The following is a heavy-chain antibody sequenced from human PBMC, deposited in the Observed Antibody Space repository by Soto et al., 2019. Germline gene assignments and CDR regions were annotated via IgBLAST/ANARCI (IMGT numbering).Heavy chain of an antibody. D-gene: IGHD3-10*01. Sequence: GSLRLSCAASGFTVSSNYMSWVRQAPGKGLEWVSVIFSGGSTYYADSVKGRFTISRDNAKNSLYLQMNSLRDEDTAVYYCAREGGSYNWFDPWGQGTLVTVSS. CDR2: IFSGGST. V-gene: IGHV3-66*01. CDR3: AREGGSYNWFDP. CDR1: GFTVSSNY. J-gene: IGHJ5*02.